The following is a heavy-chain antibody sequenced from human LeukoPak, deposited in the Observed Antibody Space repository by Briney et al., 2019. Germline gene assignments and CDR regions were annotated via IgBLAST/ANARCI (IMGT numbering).Heavy chain of an antibody. CDR3: ARGIYYDFWSGYYNY. Sequence: PSETLSLTCAVYGGSFSGYYWSWIRQPPGKGLEWIGEINHSGSTNYNPSLKSRVTISVDTSKNQFSLKLSSVAAADTAVYYCARGIYYDFWSGYYNYWGQGTLVTVSP. CDR1: GGSFSGYY. D-gene: IGHD3-3*01. V-gene: IGHV4-34*01. CDR2: INHSGST. J-gene: IGHJ4*02.